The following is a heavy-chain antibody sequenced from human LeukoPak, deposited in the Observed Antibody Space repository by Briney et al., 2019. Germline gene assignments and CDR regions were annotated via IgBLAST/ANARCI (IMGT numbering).Heavy chain of an antibody. Sequence: VASVKVSCKASGGTFSSYAISWVRQAPGQGLGWMGRIIPILGIASYAQKFQGRVTITADKSTSTAYMELSSLRSEDTAVYYAVGATEAHDVFDIWGQGTMVTVSS. CDR3: VGATEAHDVFDI. CDR2: IIPILGIA. V-gene: IGHV1-69*04. CDR1: GGTFSSYA. J-gene: IGHJ3*02. D-gene: IGHD1-26*01.